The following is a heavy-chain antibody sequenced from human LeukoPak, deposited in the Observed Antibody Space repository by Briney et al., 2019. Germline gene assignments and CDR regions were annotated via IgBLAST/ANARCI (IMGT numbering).Heavy chain of an antibody. CDR1: GFTFSSYA. CDR2: ISGSGGST. CDR3: AKDQAMVRGVIITYFDY. V-gene: IGHV3-23*01. D-gene: IGHD3-10*01. Sequence: GGSLRLSCAASGFTFSSYAMSWVRQAPGKGLEWVSAISGSGGSTYYADSVKGRFTISRDNSKNTLYLQMNSLRAEDTAVYYCAKDQAMVRGVIITYFDYWGQGTLATVSS. J-gene: IGHJ4*02.